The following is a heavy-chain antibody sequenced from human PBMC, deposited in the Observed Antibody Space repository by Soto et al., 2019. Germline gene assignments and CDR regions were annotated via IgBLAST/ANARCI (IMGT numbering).Heavy chain of an antibody. CDR1: GFSLISTRMA. D-gene: IGHD6-19*01. CDR2: IYWDDDK. Sequence: QITLKESGPTLVKPTQTLTLTCTFSGFSLISTRMAVGWIRQPPGTALEWLALIYWDDDKRYSPFLKSRLTITKDTSKNQVVLTMSNMDPVDTARYYCAHIVVAGLGYYFDYWGQGTLVTVSS. J-gene: IGHJ4*02. V-gene: IGHV2-5*02. CDR3: AHIVVAGLGYYFDY.